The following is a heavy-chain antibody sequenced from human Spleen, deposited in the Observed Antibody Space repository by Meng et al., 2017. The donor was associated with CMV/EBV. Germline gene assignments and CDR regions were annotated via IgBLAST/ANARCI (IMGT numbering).Heavy chain of an antibody. CDR1: GCTFSSYS. Sequence: EVQLLVSGGGLVKPGGSLILSCVASGCTFSSYSMNWVRQAPGKGLEWVSSISSSSSYIYYADSVKGRFTISRDNAKNSLYLQMNSLRAEDTAVYYCARGGGPLYGDYEGDAFDIWGQGTMVTVSS. D-gene: IGHD4-17*01. J-gene: IGHJ3*02. CDR2: ISSSSSYI. V-gene: IGHV3-21*01. CDR3: ARGGGPLYGDYEGDAFDI.